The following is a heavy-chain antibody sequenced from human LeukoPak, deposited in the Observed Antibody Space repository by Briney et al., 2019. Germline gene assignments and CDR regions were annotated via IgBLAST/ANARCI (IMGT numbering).Heavy chain of an antibody. D-gene: IGHD3-9*01. J-gene: IGHJ6*02. CDR1: GFTFSSYW. Sequence: GGSLRLSCAASGFTFSSYWMHWVRQAPGKGLVWVSRINSDGSSTSYADSVKGRFTISRDNAKNTLYLQMNSLRAEDAAVYYCTRERYFDLLYGMDVWGQGTTVTVSS. V-gene: IGHV3-74*01. CDR2: INSDGSST. CDR3: TRERYFDLLYGMDV.